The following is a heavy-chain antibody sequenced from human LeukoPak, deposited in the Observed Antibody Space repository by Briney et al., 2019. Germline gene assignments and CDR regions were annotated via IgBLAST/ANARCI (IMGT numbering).Heavy chain of an antibody. V-gene: IGHV4-59*01. J-gene: IGHJ6*02. CDR3: ARVQVVYYYGMDV. CDR1: GGSISSYY. Sequence: PSQTLSLTCTVSGGSISSYYWSWIQQPPGKGLEWIGYIYYSGSTNYNPSLKSRVTISVDTSKNQFSLKLSSVTAADTAVYYCARVQVVYYYGMDVWGQGTTVTVSS. CDR2: IYYSGST. D-gene: IGHD2-15*01.